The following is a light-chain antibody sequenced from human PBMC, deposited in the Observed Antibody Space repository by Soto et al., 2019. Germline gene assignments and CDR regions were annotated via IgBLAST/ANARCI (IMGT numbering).Light chain of an antibody. CDR2: DAS. V-gene: IGKV1-5*01. CDR1: QSISSW. J-gene: IGKJ1*01. Sequence: DIQMTQSPSTLSASVGDRVTITCRASQSISSWLAWFQQKPGKAPKLLMYDASSLESGVPLRFSGSGSGTEFTLTISSLQPDDFATYYCQQYGTYLWTFGQGTRVEIK. CDR3: QQYGTYLWT.